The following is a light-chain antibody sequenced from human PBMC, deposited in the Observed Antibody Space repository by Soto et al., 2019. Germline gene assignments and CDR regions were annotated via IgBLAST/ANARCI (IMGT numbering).Light chain of an antibody. CDR3: QQYYNTPLT. Sequence: DIVMTQSPDSLAVSLGEWATINCKSSQSVLYTSNNKNYLAWYQQKPGQPPKLLIYCASARESGVPDRFSGSGSGTDFTLTISSLQAEDVAVYYCQQYYNTPLTFGGGTKVEIK. V-gene: IGKV4-1*01. J-gene: IGKJ4*01. CDR2: CAS. CDR1: QSVLYTSNNKNY.